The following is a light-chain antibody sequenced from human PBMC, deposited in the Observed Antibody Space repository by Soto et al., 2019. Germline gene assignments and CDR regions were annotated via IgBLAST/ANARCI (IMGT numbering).Light chain of an antibody. CDR3: ASYAGSNNFPYV. V-gene: IGLV2-8*01. CDR2: EVT. Sequence: QSALTQPPSASGAPGQSVTISCTGTSSDVGGYDYVSWYQQRPGEAPKLMIYEVTKRPSGVPDRFSGSKSGNTASLAVSGLQAEDEADYYCASYAGSNNFPYVFGTGTQLTVL. CDR1: SSDVGGYDY. J-gene: IGLJ1*01.